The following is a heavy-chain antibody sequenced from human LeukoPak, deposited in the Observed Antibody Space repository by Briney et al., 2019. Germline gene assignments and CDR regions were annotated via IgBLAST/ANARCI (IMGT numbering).Heavy chain of an antibody. D-gene: IGHD3-16*02. V-gene: IGHV4-59*08. CDR1: GGSISSYY. J-gene: IGHJ3*02. CDR3: ARHFPGWGLELSFDI. CDR2: IYYSGST. Sequence: PSETLSLTCTVSGGSISSYYWSWIRQPPGKGLEWIGYIYYSGSTNYNPSLKSRVTISVDTSKNQFSLKLSSVTAADTAVYYCARHFPGWGLELSFDIWGQGTMVTVSS.